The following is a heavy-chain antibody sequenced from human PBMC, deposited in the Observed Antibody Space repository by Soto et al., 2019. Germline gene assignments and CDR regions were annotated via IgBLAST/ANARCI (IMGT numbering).Heavy chain of an antibody. CDR2: ISSSGTTI. CDR3: ANGYVWVSYRPSMDV. V-gene: IGHV3-11*01. D-gene: IGHD3-16*02. Sequence: QGQLGESGGGLAKPGGSLRLSCAASGFTFSDYYMSWIRQAPGKGLEWVSYISSSGTTIYYADSVKGRFTISRDNARNSLFLQMNSLRAADTAVYYCANGYVWVSYRPSMDVWCHGTTVTVSS. CDR1: GFTFSDYY. J-gene: IGHJ6*02.